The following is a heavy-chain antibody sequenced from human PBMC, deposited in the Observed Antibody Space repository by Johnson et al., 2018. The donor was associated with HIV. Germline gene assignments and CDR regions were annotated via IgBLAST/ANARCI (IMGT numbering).Heavy chain of an antibody. J-gene: IGHJ3*02. D-gene: IGHD6-13*01. CDR2: INWNGGST. V-gene: IGHV3-20*04. CDR3: ARALTGAAAGDDAFDI. Sequence: VQLVESGGGVVRPGGSLRLSCAASGFTFDDYGMSWVRQAPGKGLEWVSGINWNGGSTGYADSVKGRFTISRDNSKNPLYLQMTSLGAEDTAVYYCARALTGAAAGDDAFDIWGQGTMVTVSS. CDR1: GFTFDDYG.